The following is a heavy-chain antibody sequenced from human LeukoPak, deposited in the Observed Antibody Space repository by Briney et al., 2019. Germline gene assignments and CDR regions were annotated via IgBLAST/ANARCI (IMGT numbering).Heavy chain of an antibody. J-gene: IGHJ4*02. Sequence: SETLSLTCTVSGGSISSYHWSWIRQPPGKGLEWIGYIYYSGSTNYNPSLKSRVTISVDTSKNQFFLKLSSVTAADTAVYYCARGAAGDFDWLLYRLYFDYWGQGTLVTVSS. CDR3: ARGAAGDFDWLLYRLYFDY. D-gene: IGHD3-9*01. CDR1: GGSISSYH. CDR2: IYYSGST. V-gene: IGHV4-59*01.